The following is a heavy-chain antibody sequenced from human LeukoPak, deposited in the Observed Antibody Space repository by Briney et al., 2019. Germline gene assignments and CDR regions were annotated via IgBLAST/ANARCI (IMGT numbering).Heavy chain of an antibody. V-gene: IGHV3-64*01. Sequence: PGGSLRLSCAASGFTFSNYAMHWVRQAPGKGLEYVSAISASGSSTYYANSVKGRFTFSRDNSKNTLYLQVGSLTVEDMAVYYCARSPSYFGSARYYFHSWGRGTLVTVSS. J-gene: IGHJ4*02. CDR1: GFTFSNYA. CDR2: ISASGSST. CDR3: ARSPSYFGSARYYFHS. D-gene: IGHD3-10*01.